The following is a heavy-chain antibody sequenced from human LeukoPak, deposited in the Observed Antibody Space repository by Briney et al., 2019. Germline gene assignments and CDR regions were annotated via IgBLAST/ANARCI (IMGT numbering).Heavy chain of an antibody. Sequence: SETLSLTCTVSSGSISNYYWSWIRQPPGKGLEWIGYIYYSGSTNYNPSLKSRVTISVDTSKNQFSLKLSSVTAADTAIYYCARLTRDGYNAYFDYWGQGTLVTVSS. D-gene: IGHD5-24*01. CDR3: ARLTRDGYNAYFDY. CDR1: SGSISNYY. CDR2: IYYSGST. J-gene: IGHJ4*02. V-gene: IGHV4-59*08.